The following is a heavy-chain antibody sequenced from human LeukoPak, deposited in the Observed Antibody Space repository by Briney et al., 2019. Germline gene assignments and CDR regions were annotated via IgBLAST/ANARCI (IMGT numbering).Heavy chain of an antibody. CDR3: AKDGLYYDGSEHVYYFDS. V-gene: IGHV3-23*01. Sequence: PGGSLRLSCAASGFTFSRSAMTWVRQAPGKGLEFVASIIYSGGDTYYADSVKGRFTISRDNPKNTLYLQMNSLRAEDTALYYCAKDGLYYDGSEHVYYFDSWGQGTLVTVSS. D-gene: IGHD3-22*01. CDR1: GFTFSRSA. CDR2: IIYSGGDT. J-gene: IGHJ4*02.